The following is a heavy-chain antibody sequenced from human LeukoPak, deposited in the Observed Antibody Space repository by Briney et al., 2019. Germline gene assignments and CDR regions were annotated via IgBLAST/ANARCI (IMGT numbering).Heavy chain of an antibody. CDR3: ARDLAYSSGYYRYFDY. CDR1: GYTFTGYY. CDR2: INPNSGGT. Sequence: GASVKVSCKASGYTFTGYYMHWVRQAPGQGLEWMGWINPNSGGTNYAQKFQGRVTMTRDTSISTAYMELSRLRSDDTAVYYCARDLAYSSGYYRYFDYWGQGTLVTVSS. V-gene: IGHV1-2*02. J-gene: IGHJ4*02. D-gene: IGHD3-22*01.